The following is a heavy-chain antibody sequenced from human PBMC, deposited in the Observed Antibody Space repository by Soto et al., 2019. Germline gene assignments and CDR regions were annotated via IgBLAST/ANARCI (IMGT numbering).Heavy chain of an antibody. D-gene: IGHD4-4*01. CDR2: IYWDDDK. J-gene: IGHJ2*01. CDR3: VHQGWNNNNFYFDL. Sequence: QITLKESGPELVKPTQTLTLTCTFSGFSLSTSGVAVGWIRQPPGKALEWLSLIYWDDDKRYSPSLKSRLTITKDTSKNQVVLTMTNMDPVDTATYYCVHQGWNNNNFYFDLWGRGTLVTVSS. V-gene: IGHV2-5*02. CDR1: GFSLSTSGVA.